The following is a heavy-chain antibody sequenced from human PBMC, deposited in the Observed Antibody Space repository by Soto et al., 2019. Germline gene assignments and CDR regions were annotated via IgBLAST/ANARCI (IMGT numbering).Heavy chain of an antibody. CDR1: GGSISSGDYY. V-gene: IGHV4-30-4*01. Sequence: SETLSLTCTVSGGSISSGDYYWSWIRQPPGKGLEWIGYIYYSGSTYYNPSLKSRVTISVDTSKNQFSLKLSSVTAADTAGYYCARDSGGVGSGLDYYYYGMDVWGQGTTVTVSS. CDR2: IYYSGST. CDR3: ARDSGGVGSGLDYYYYGMDV. J-gene: IGHJ6*02. D-gene: IGHD3-10*01.